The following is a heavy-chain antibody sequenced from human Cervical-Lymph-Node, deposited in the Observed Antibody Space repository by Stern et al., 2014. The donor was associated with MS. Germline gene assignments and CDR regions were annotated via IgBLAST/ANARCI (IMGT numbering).Heavy chain of an antibody. V-gene: IGHV1-69*01. CDR3: AREGSVAGEGPVWYYYGMDV. CDR1: GGTFSIYD. J-gene: IGHJ6*02. D-gene: IGHD6-19*01. CDR2: TIPVSHTA. Sequence: QVQLVQSRAEVKEPWSSVKVSCMASGGTFSIYDIICVRQAPGQGLEWMGGTIPVSHTAKYAQKFQGRVTFTADEFASTAYMELSSLRSEDTAMYYCAREGSVAGEGPVWYYYGMDVWGQGTTVTVSS.